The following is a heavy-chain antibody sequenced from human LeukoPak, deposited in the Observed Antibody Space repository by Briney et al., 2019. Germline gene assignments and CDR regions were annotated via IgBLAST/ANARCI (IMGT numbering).Heavy chain of an antibody. CDR1: GFTFSSYE. CDR2: ISSSGSTI. Sequence: GGSLRLSCAASGFTFSSYEMNWVRQAPGKGLEWVSYISSSGSTIYYADSVKGRFTISRDNAKNSLYLQMNSLRAEDTAVYYCARAVVGYDSSGYYYYMDVWGKGTTVTVSS. V-gene: IGHV3-48*03. CDR3: ARAVVGYDSSGYYYYMDV. J-gene: IGHJ6*03. D-gene: IGHD3-22*01.